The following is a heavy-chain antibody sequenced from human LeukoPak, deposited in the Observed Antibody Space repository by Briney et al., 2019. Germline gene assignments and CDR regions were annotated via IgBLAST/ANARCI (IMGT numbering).Heavy chain of an antibody. D-gene: IGHD4-11*01. J-gene: IGHJ3*02. CDR1: GFTVSSNY. V-gene: IGHV3-66*01. CDR3: ARGGSNYIKGDAFDI. CDR2: IYSGGST. Sequence: GGSLRLPCAASGFTVSSNYMSWVRQAPGKGLEWVSVIYSGGSTYNADSVKGRFTISRDNSKNTLYLQMNSLRAEDTAVYYCARGGSNYIKGDAFDIWGQGTMVTVSS.